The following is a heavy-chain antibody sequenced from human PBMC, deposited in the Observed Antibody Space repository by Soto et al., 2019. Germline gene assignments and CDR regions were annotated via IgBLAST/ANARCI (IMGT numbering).Heavy chain of an antibody. J-gene: IGHJ6*02. CDR3: ERGVAAPTWGNDYGMDV. CDR1: GDSVSSNNAA. D-gene: IGHD6-19*01. CDR2: TYYRSKWYN. Sequence: SQTLSLTCAISGDSVSSNNAAWNWIRQSPSRGLEWLGRTYYRSKWYNDSAVSVKSRITINTDTSKNQFSLQLNSVTPEDTAVYYCERGVAAPTWGNDYGMDVWGQGTTVTVSS. V-gene: IGHV6-1*01.